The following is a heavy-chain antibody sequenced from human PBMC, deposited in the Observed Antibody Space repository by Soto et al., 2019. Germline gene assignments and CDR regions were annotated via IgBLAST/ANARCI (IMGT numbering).Heavy chain of an antibody. Sequence: SETLSLTCTVSGGSIISGSYYWSLIRQHPGKGLEWIGYIYSTESTNYNPSLKSRLTISVDMSASQFSLKLSSVTVADTAVYYCARSDSSGKTRYYFDHWGQGTLVTVSS. CDR3: ARSDSSGKTRYYFDH. J-gene: IGHJ4*02. CDR2: IYSTEST. D-gene: IGHD3-22*01. V-gene: IGHV4-31*03. CDR1: GGSIISGSYY.